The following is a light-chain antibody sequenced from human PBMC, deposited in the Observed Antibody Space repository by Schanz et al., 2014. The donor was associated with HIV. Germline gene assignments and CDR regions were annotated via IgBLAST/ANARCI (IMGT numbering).Light chain of an antibody. J-gene: IGLJ3*02. V-gene: IGLV1-44*01. Sequence: QSVLTQPPSASGTPGQRVTISCSGSSSNIRSNTIHWYQQLPGTAPKLLIYNSYHRPSGVSNRFSGSGSGTSASLAISGLRSEDEADYYCAGWDDSLNVWVFGGGTKLTVL. CDR1: SSNIRSNT. CDR3: AGWDDSLNVWV. CDR2: NSY.